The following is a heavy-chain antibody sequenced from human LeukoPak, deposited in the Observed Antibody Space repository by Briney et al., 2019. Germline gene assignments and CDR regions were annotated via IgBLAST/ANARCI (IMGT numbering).Heavy chain of an antibody. CDR3: ARGRGYSYGSPLAY. CDR2: IYYTGST. V-gene: IGHV4-59*11. J-gene: IGHJ4*02. D-gene: IGHD5-18*01. CDR1: RGSISSLY. Sequence: PSETLSLTCTVSRGSISSLYWSWIRQPPGKGLEWIGNIYYTGSTNYNPSLKSRVTISVDTSKNQFSLKLSSVTAADTAVYYCARGRGYSYGSPLAYWGQGSLVTVSS.